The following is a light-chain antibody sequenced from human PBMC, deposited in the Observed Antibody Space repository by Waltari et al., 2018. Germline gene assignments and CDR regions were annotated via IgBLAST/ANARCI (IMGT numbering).Light chain of an antibody. CDR3: LQGTHGPDT. CDR1: QSLVFGDGNTY. J-gene: IGKJ2*01. Sequence: DVVMTQSPLSLPVTLGQPASISCRSRQSLVFGDGNTYLHWFQQRPGQSPRRLIYKVSNRDSGVPDRFSGSGSGTDFTLKISRVEAEDVGVYYYCLQGTHGPDTFGQGTKLEIK. V-gene: IGKV2-30*01. CDR2: KVS.